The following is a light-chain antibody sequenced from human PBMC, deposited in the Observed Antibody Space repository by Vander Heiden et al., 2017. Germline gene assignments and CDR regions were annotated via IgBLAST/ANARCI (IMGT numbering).Light chain of an antibody. Sequence: YELTQPPSVSVSPGQTARITCSGDALSKQYAYWYQQKSGQAPVMVIYTDTERPSGIPERFSGSSSGTTVTLTISGVHSEDEADYYCLSPDSSGTEVFGTGTKVTVL. CDR3: LSPDSSGTEV. V-gene: IGLV3-25*03. CDR1: ALSKQY. J-gene: IGLJ1*01. CDR2: TDT.